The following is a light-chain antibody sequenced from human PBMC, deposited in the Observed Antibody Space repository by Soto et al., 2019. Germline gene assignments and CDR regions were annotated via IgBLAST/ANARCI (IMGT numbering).Light chain of an antibody. CDR1: QNIGRW. Sequence: DIQMTQSPSTLSASVGDRVTITCRASQNIGRWLAWYQQKPGKVPKLLINKASTLERGVPSRLSGSGSGTTFTLTISSLQPDDFAAYFCQEHNNFWTFGPGTKVDIK. CDR2: KAS. V-gene: IGKV1-5*03. CDR3: QEHNNFWT. J-gene: IGKJ1*01.